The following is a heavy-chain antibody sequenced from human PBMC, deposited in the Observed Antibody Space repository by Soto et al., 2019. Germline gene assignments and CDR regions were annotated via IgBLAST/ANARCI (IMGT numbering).Heavy chain of an antibody. J-gene: IGHJ6*04. V-gene: IGHV4-39*01. CDR2: IYYSGST. D-gene: IGHD2-2*01. CDR1: GGSISSSSYY. CDR3: ARNLYCSSTSCYGMDV. Sequence: SETLSLTCTVSGGSISSSSYYWGWIRQPPGKGLEWIGSIYYSGSTYYNPSLKSRVTISVDTSKNQFSLKLSSVTAADTAVYYCARNLYCSSTSCYGMDVWGKGTTVT.